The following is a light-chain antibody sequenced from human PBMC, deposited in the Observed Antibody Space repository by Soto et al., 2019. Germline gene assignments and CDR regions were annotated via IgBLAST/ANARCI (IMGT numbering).Light chain of an antibody. CDR2: KAS. V-gene: IGKV1-12*01. CDR1: QGVSSW. J-gene: IGKJ5*01. Sequence: DIQMTQYPYSVSASVGDRVNITCRASQGVSSWLAWYQQKPGKAPKLLIYKASSLQSGVPSRFSGSGSGTDFTLTISSLQPEDFATYYCQQSYSTPHTFGQGTRLEIK. CDR3: QQSYSTPHT.